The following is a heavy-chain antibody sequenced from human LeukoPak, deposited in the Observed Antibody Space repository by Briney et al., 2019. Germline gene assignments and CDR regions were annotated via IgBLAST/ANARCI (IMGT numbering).Heavy chain of an antibody. V-gene: IGHV3-21*05. CDR1: GFTFSSYS. CDR2: ISSSSSYI. CDR3: ARAATGDYVWGSYRYEDYFDY. J-gene: IGHJ4*02. D-gene: IGHD3-16*02. Sequence: GGSLRLSCAASGFTFSSYSMNWVRQAPGKGLEWVSYISSSSSYIYYADSVKGRFTISRDNAKNSLYLQMNSLRAEDTAVYYCARAATGDYVWGSYRYEDYFDYWGQGTLVTVSS.